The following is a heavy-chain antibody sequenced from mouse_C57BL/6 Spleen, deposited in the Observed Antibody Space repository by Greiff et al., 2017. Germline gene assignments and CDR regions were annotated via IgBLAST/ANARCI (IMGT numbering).Heavy chain of an antibody. CDR3: ARDFFDY. CDR2: ISSGSSTL. J-gene: IGHJ2*01. CDR1: GFTFSDYG. V-gene: IGHV5-17*01. Sequence: DVHLVESGGGLVKPGGSLKLSCAASGFTFSDYGMHWVRQAPEKGLEWVAYISSGSSTLYYADTVKGRFTISRDNATNTLFLQMTSRRSEDTAMYYCARDFFDYWGQGTTLTVSS.